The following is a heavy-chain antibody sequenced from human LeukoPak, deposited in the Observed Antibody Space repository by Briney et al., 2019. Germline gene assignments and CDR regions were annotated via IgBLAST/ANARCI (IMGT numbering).Heavy chain of an antibody. CDR3: ASQVAVAGYVIGWFDP. CDR2: IYYSGST. Sequence: KPSETLSLTCTVSGGSISSYYWSWIRQPPGKGLEWIGYIYYSGSTNYNPSLKSRVTISVDTSKNQFSLKLSSVTAADTAVYYCASQVAVAGYVIGWFDPWGQGTLVTVSS. J-gene: IGHJ5*02. CDR1: GGSISSYY. V-gene: IGHV4-59*01. D-gene: IGHD6-19*01.